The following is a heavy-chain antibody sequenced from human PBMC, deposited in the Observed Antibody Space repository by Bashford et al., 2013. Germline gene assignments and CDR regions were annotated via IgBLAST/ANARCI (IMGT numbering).Heavy chain of an antibody. CDR1: DGSFGDRSWY. D-gene: IGHD6-25*01. CDR3: ARNSSGAADHFDS. V-gene: IGHV4-34*01. Sequence: SETLSLTCDVNDGSFGDRSWYWSWMRQPPGKGLEWIGERHHSGRAIYNPSLKSRVTISVDTSKNQFSLKLSSVTAADTAVYYCARNSSGAADHFDSVGPGNPGHRLL. CDR2: RHHSGRA. J-gene: IGHJ4*02.